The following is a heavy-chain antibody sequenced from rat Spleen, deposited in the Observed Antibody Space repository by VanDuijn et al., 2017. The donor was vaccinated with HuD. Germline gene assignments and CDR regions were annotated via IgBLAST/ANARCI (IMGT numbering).Heavy chain of an antibody. CDR3: ARLLGRRVSELGY. CDR1: GFTFSDYY. J-gene: IGHJ2*01. CDR2: ISYDGSST. Sequence: EVQLVESDGGLVQPGRSLKLSCATSGFTFSDYYMAWVRQAPTKGLDWVATISYDGSSTYYRDSVKGRVTISRDNAKSTLYLQMDSLRSEDTATYYCARLLGRRVSELGYWGQGVMVTVSS. V-gene: IGHV5-7*01. D-gene: IGHD1-11*01.